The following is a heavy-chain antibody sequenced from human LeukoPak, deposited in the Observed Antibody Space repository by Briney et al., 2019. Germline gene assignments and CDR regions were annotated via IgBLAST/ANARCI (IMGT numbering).Heavy chain of an antibody. V-gene: IGHV4-38-2*02. CDR2: ISHSGST. D-gene: IGHD3-16*02. CDR3: AREHCAGGYCYFLDY. CDR1: DYPISSGYF. J-gene: IGHJ4*02. Sequence: PSETLSLTCSVTDYPISSGYFWGWIRQPPQKGLEWIATISHSGSTYFNPPLKSRVIVSIDASKNQFSLNLTSVTAADTAVYYCAREHCAGGYCYFLDYWGQGTLVTVSS.